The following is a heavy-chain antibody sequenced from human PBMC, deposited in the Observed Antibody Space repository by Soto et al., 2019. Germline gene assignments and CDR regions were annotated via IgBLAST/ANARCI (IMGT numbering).Heavy chain of an antibody. Sequence: SVKVSCKASGGTFSSYAISWVRQAPGQGLEWMGGIIPIFGTANYARKFQGRVTITADKSTSTAYMELSSLRSEDTAVYYCARGNSSSWYYYYYGMDVWGQGTTVTVSS. CDR3: ARGNSSSWYYYYYGMDV. CDR2: IIPIFGTA. V-gene: IGHV1-69*06. J-gene: IGHJ6*02. CDR1: GGTFSSYA. D-gene: IGHD6-6*01.